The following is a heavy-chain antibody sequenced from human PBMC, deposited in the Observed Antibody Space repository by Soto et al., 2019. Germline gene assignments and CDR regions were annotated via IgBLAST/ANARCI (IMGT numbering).Heavy chain of an antibody. J-gene: IGHJ5*02. V-gene: IGHV3-23*01. Sequence: QPGWSLRLSCAASGFTFSSYAMSWFRQAPGKGLEWVSAISGSGGSTCYADSVKGRFTISRDNSKNTLYLQMNSLRAEDTAVYYCAKDLTMVRGVMAWGQGTLVTVSS. CDR2: ISGSGGST. CDR3: AKDLTMVRGVMA. CDR1: GFTFSSYA. D-gene: IGHD3-10*01.